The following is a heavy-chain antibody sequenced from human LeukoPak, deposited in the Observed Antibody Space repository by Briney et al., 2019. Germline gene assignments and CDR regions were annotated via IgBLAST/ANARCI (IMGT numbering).Heavy chain of an antibody. CDR3: ARGSGYYYGDFDY. J-gene: IGHJ4*02. D-gene: IGHD3-22*01. V-gene: IGHV4-39*01. CDR1: GGSISSSSYY. CDR2: IYYSGST. Sequence: PSETLSRTCTVSGGSISSSSYYWGWIRQPPGKGLEWIGSIYYSGSTYYNPSLKSRVTISVDTSKNQFSLKLSSVTAADTAVYYFARGSGYYYGDFDYWGQGTLVTVSS.